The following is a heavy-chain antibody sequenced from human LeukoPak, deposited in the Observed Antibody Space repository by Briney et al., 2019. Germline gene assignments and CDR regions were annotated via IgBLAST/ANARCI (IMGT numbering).Heavy chain of an antibody. CDR3: AKEPTSYTSGWYFQH. J-gene: IGHJ1*01. CDR2: VSHDGRVK. CDR1: GFIFSNYG. Sequence: GGSLRLSCAASGFIFSNYGMHWVRRAPGTGLEWVAVVSHDGRVKFYADSVKGRFTISRDNSKNTLDLQMYSLRADDTAVYYCAKEPTSYTSGWYFQHWGHGTLVTVSS. V-gene: IGHV3-30*18. D-gene: IGHD6-25*01.